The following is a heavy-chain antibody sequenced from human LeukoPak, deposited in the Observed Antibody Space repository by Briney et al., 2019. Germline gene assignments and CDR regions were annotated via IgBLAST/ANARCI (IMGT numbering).Heavy chain of an antibody. V-gene: IGHV3-21*01. Sequence: SGGSLRLSCVASGFTFNSYSMNWVRQAPGKGLEWVSLISSSSSYIYYADSVKGRFTISRDSAKNSLYLQMNSLRAEDTAVYYCARGLSGYDFTDYWGQGTLVTVSS. CDR2: ISSSSSYI. J-gene: IGHJ4*02. CDR1: GFTFNSYS. CDR3: ARGLSGYDFTDY. D-gene: IGHD5-12*01.